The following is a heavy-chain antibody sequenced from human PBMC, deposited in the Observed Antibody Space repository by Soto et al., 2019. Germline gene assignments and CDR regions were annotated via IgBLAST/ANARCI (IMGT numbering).Heavy chain of an antibody. CDR2: MRSEANGGTT. Sequence: EVQLVESGGGLVQPGRSLRLSCIGSGFAFGDYAINWVRQAPGKGLEWIGFMRSEANGGTTEYRATVEDRFTISRVDSQSVAYLQMNSLKTEDTAVYHCSLVYCSTTSCNYYYGMDVWGPGTTVTVSS. CDR1: GFAFGDYA. D-gene: IGHD2-2*01. J-gene: IGHJ6*02. V-gene: IGHV3-49*04. CDR3: SLVYCSTTSCNYYYGMDV.